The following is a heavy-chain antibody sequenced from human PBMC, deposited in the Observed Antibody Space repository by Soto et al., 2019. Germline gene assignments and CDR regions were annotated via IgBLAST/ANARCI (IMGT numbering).Heavy chain of an antibody. CDR2: IYDSGST. V-gene: IGHV4-59*01. CDR3: ARDRAYYESSGLYFDC. Sequence: SETLSLTCTVPGDSIRSYYWSWIRQPPGKGLEWIGYIYDSGSTNYNPSLKSRVTISVDTSKSQFSLKLSSVTAADTAVYYCARDRAYYESSGLYFDCWGQGTLVTVS. J-gene: IGHJ4*02. CDR1: GDSIRSYY. D-gene: IGHD3-22*01.